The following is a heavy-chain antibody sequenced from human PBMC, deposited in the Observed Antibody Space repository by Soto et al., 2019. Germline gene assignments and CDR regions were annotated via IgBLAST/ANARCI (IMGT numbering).Heavy chain of an antibody. V-gene: IGHV3-23*01. Sequence: QPGGSLRLSCAASAFTFSSYAMSWVRQAPGKGLEWVSAISGSGGSTYYVDSVTGRFTISRDSAKNSLYLQMNSLRVEDTAVYYCARDMTVTGTSSYFDYWVQGALVTVSS. CDR1: AFTFSSYA. CDR3: ARDMTVTGTSSYFDY. CDR2: ISGSGGST. D-gene: IGHD6-19*01. J-gene: IGHJ4*02.